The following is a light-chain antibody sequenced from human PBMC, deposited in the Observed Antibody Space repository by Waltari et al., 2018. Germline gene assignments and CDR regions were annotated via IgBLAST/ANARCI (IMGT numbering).Light chain of an antibody. J-gene: IGLJ1*01. Sequence: QSALTQPPSVSGAPGQRVTISCTGTSSNLGAGYDVHWYQHLPGIAPKLLIKENNNRPSGVPDLFSGSKSGTLASLAIAGLQAEDEADYFCQSFDTGLGGSVFGTGTKVSVL. CDR3: QSFDTGLGGSV. CDR2: ENN. V-gene: IGLV1-40*01. CDR1: SSNLGAGYD.